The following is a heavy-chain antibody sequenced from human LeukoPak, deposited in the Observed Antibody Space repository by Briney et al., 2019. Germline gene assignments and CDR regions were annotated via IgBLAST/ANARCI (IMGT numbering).Heavy chain of an antibody. D-gene: IGHD6-6*01. CDR3: ARKYPDHWFDP. J-gene: IGHJ5*02. CDR1: GGSISSGDYY. CDR2: IYYSGST. Sequence: KASETLSLTCTVSGGSISSGDYYWSWIRQPPGKGLEWIGYIYYSGSTYYNPSPKSRVTISVDTFKNQFSLKLSSVTAADTAVYYCARKYPDHWFDPWGQGTLVTVSS. V-gene: IGHV4-30-4*01.